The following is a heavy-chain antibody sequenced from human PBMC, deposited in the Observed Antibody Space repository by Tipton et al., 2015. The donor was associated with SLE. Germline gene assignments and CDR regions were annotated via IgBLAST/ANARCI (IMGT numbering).Heavy chain of an antibody. J-gene: IGHJ4*02. V-gene: IGHV3-30*03. CDR3: ARGTVMDY. Sequence: SLRLSCAASGFTFSSYGMHWVRQAPGKGLEWVAVISYDGSNKYYADSVKGRFTISRDNSKNTLYLQMNSLRAEDTAVYYCARGTVMDYWGQGTLVTVSS. CDR1: GFTFSSYG. CDR2: ISYDGSNK. D-gene: IGHD3-10*01.